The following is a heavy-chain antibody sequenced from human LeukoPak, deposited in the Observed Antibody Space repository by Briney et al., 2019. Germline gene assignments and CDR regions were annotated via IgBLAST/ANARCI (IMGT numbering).Heavy chain of an antibody. CDR3: LRELIR. D-gene: IGHD2-8*01. CDR1: DFTFANSW. J-gene: IGHJ4*02. V-gene: IGHV3-74*01. Sequence: GGSLRLSCVASDFTFANSWMHWVGQAPGKGLVWVSRIFPVGRSPNTADSVKARITISRANARTTPYLQRTSLRPEDTAVFNVLRELIRRDQGT. CDR2: IFPVGRSP.